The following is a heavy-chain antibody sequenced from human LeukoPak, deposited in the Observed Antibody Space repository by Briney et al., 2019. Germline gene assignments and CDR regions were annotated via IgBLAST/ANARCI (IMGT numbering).Heavy chain of an antibody. CDR1: GLTFSTYW. J-gene: IGHJ6*04. CDR3: ARDGVGVDV. CDR2: INSDGSIT. Sequence: GGSLRLSCAASGLTFSTYWMHWVRQAPGKGLVWVSRINSDGSITNYADSVKGRFTISRDNAKNTLYLQMNSLRTEDTAGYYCARDGVGVDVSRKGTTVTVSS. D-gene: IGHD3-3*01. V-gene: IGHV3-74*01.